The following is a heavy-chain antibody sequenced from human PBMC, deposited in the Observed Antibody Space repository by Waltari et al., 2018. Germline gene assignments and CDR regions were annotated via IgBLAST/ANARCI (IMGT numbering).Heavy chain of an antibody. CDR3: AKDRNARLGYYYMDV. J-gene: IGHJ6*03. CDR2: ISGGGGST. CDR1: GFTFSGFA. Sequence: EVQLVESGGGLVQPGGSLRPSCAASGFTFSGFAMSGVRQAPGKGLEGVSAISGGGGSTYYADSGKGRFTISRDNSKNTLYLQMNSLRAEDTAMYYCAKDRNARLGYYYMDVWGKGTTVTVSS. D-gene: IGHD2-2*01. V-gene: IGHV3-23*04.